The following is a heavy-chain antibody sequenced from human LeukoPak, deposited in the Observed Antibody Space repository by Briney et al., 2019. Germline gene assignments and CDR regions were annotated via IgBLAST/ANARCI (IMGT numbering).Heavy chain of an antibody. CDR3: AKAPWIRYCSGGSCYSVRYYYGMDV. Sequence: GGSLRLSCAASGFTFSSYGMHWVRQAPGKGLEWVAVISYDGSNKYYADSVKGRFTISRDNSKNTLYLQMNSLRAEDTAVYYCAKAPWIRYCSGGSCYSVRYYYGMDVWGQGTTVTVSS. V-gene: IGHV3-30*18. J-gene: IGHJ6*02. CDR1: GFTFSSYG. CDR2: ISYDGSNK. D-gene: IGHD2-15*01.